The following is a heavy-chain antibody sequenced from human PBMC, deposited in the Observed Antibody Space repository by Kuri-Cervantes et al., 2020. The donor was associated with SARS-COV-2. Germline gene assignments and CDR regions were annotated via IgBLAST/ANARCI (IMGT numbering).Heavy chain of an antibody. CDR1: GESFIGYY. J-gene: IGHJ4*02. V-gene: IGHV4-34*01. CDR2: INHSGST. Sequence: SETLSLTCAVYGESFIGYYWSWVRQLPGKGLEWIGDINHSGSTNYNPSLKSRVTISLDTSTNQFSLKLSSLTAADTAVYYCARVFTASFDFWGQGTLVTVSS. CDR3: ARVFTASFDF.